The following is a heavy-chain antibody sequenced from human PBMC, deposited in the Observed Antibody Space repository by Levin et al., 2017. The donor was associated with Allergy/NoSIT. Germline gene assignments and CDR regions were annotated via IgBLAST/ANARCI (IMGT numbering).Heavy chain of an antibody. J-gene: IGHJ3*02. CDR1: GFSLSTTGVS. V-gene: IGHV2-5*02. CDR3: AHYFVVRGIISAFDI. D-gene: IGHD3-10*01. Sequence: SGPTLVKPTQTLTLTCTFSGFSLSTTGVSVGWIRQPPGKALEWLALIYWDDDKRYSPSLKSRLTITKDTSKNQVVLTMTNMDPVDTATYYCAHYFVVRGIISAFDIWGQGTMVTVSS. CDR2: IYWDDDK.